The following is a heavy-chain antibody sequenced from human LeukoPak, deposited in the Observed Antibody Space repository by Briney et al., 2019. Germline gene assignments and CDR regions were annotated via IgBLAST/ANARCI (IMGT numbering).Heavy chain of an antibody. Sequence: SETLSLTCAVHGGSFSGSHWNWIRQSPEKGLEWIGEINDRGRTNYNPSLKSRVTLSVDTSKKQFSLTLKSVTAADTAVYYCARDPTTVVRLPYYFDFWGQGTLVTVSS. CDR3: ARDPTTVVRLPYYFDF. D-gene: IGHD4-23*01. J-gene: IGHJ4*02. CDR1: GGSFSGSH. CDR2: INDRGRT. V-gene: IGHV4-34*01.